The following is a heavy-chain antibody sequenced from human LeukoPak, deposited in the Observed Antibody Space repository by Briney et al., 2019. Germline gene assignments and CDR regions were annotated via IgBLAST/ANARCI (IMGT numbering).Heavy chain of an antibody. CDR2: ISGGGDST. Sequence: PGGSLRLSCAASGFTFSSYAMTWVRQAPGKGLEWLSAISGGGDSTWYADSVKGRFTISRDNSKNTLSLQMNSLRAEDTTVYYCAKGSSAIRPCYFDYWGQGILVTVSS. CDR3: AKGSSAIRPCYFDY. V-gene: IGHV3-23*01. D-gene: IGHD3-10*01. CDR1: GFTFSSYA. J-gene: IGHJ4*02.